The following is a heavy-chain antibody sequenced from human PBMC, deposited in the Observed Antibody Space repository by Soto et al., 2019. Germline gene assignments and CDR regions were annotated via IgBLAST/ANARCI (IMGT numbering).Heavy chain of an antibody. CDR3: ARDWGSLQLWVLGYYYYGMDV. D-gene: IGHD5-18*01. J-gene: IGHJ6*02. CDR1: GFTFSSYA. CDR2: ISYDGSNK. V-gene: IGHV3-30-3*01. Sequence: QVQLVESGGGVVQPGRSLRLSCAASGFTFSSYAMHWVRQAPGKGLEWVSVISYDGSNKYYAESVKGRFTISRDNAKNTLYLQMNSLRAEDTAVYYCARDWGSLQLWVLGYYYYGMDVWGQGTTVTVAS.